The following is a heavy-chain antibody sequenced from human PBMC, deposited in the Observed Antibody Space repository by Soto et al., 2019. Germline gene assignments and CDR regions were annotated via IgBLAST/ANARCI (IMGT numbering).Heavy chain of an antibody. CDR1: GYSFTSLD. D-gene: IGHD3-10*01. CDR3: SRGVSSGIQY. J-gene: IGHJ4*02. V-gene: IGHV1-8*01. Sequence: QVQLVQSGAEVREPGASVKVSCKASGYSFTSLDINWVRQTAGQGLEWMGWMQPSTGRTGYAQKFQGRVTMTRDTSINTAYMELTTLTSYDTAFYYCSRGVSSGIQYWGQGTLVIGSS. CDR2: MQPSTGRT.